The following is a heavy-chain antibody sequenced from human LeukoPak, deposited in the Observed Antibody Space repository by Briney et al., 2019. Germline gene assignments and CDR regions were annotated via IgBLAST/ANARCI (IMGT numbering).Heavy chain of an antibody. CDR2: INHSGST. D-gene: IGHD2-15*01. V-gene: IGHV4-34*01. Sequence: SETLSLTCAVYGGSFSGYYWSWIRQPPGKGLEGIGEINHSGSTNYNPSLKSRVTISVDTSKNQFSLRLSSVTAADTAVYYCARGAFPPPGYCSGGSCSPFDYWGQGTLVTVSS. CDR3: ARGAFPPPGYCSGGSCSPFDY. J-gene: IGHJ4*02. CDR1: GGSFSGYY.